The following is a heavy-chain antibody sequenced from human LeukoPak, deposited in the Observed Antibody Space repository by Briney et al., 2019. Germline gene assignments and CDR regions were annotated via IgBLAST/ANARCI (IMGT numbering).Heavy chain of an antibody. CDR2: ISSSSSYI. V-gene: IGHV3-21*04. CDR1: GFTFNRYS. J-gene: IGHJ4*02. D-gene: IGHD3-22*01. CDR3: AKVPYYYDSSGPYFDY. Sequence: GGSLRLSCAASGFTFNRYSMNWVRQAPGKGLEWVSSISSSSSYIYYADSVKGRFTISRDDAKNSLYLQMNSLRAEDTAVYYCAKVPYYYDSSGPYFDYWGQGTLVTVSS.